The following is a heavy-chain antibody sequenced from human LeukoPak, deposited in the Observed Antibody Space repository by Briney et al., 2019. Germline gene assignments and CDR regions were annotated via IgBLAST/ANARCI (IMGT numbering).Heavy chain of an antibody. CDR2: ISTSSSDI. Sequence: GGSLRLSCAASGFTFSSYAMNWVRQAPGKGLEWVSIISTSSSDIYYADSLKGRFTISRDNAKNSLYLQMNSLRAEDTAVYYCARDFGFWGQGTLVTVSS. V-gene: IGHV3-21*01. J-gene: IGHJ4*02. D-gene: IGHD3-10*01. CDR1: GFTFSSYA. CDR3: ARDFGF.